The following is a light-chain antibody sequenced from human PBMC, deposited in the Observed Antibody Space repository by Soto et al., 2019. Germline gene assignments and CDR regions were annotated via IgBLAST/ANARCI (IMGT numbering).Light chain of an antibody. J-gene: IGLJ2*01. V-gene: IGLV3-21*02. CDR2: DDS. CDR3: QVWDNSSDHSDVV. Sequence: SYELTQPPSVSVAPGQTARITCGGNNIGSKSVHWYQQKPGQAPVLVVYDDSDRPSGIPERFSGSNSGNTATLTLSRVEAGDEADYYCQVWDNSSDHSDVVFGGGTQLTVL. CDR1: NIGSKS.